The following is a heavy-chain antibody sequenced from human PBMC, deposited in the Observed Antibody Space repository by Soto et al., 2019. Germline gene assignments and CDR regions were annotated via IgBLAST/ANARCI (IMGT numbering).Heavy chain of an antibody. V-gene: IGHV3-33*01. D-gene: IGHD6-19*01. CDR2: IWYDGSNK. CDR1: GFTFSSYG. CDR3: AREPGIAVADYYYGMDV. Sequence: GGSLRLSCAASGFTFSSYGMHWVRQAPGKGLEWVAVIWYDGSNKYYADSVKGRFTISRDNSKNTLYLQMNSLRAEDTAVYYCAREPGIAVADYYYGMDVWGQGTTVTVSS. J-gene: IGHJ6*02.